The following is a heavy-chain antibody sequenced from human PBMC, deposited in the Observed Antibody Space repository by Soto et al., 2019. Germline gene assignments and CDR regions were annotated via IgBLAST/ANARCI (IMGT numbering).Heavy chain of an antibody. V-gene: IGHV4-59*08. CDR1: GGSISSYY. Sequence: QVQLQESGPGLVKPSETLSLTCTVSGGSISSYYWSWIRQPPGKGLEWIGYIYYSGSTNYNPSLKSRVTISVDTSKNQFSLKLSSVTAADTAVYYCARQKRLGYCSGGSCFGNWFGPWGQGTLVTVSS. CDR2: IYYSGST. J-gene: IGHJ5*02. CDR3: ARQKRLGYCSGGSCFGNWFGP. D-gene: IGHD2-15*01.